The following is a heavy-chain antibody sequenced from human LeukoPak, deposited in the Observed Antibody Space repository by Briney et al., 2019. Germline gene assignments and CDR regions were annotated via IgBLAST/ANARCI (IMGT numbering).Heavy chain of an antibody. V-gene: IGHV3-11*01. CDR3: ARGSARGIVPPGVVFDT. J-gene: IGHJ5*02. CDR1: GFTFSDYC. Sequence: PGGSLRLSCAASGFTFSDYCMTWTRQAPGKGLEWVSYISSSGRTIYYADSVKGRFTISRDNAKKSLYLQMNSLRAEDTAVYHCARGSARGIVPPGVVFDTWGQGTLVIVSS. D-gene: IGHD2-2*01. CDR2: ISSSGRTI.